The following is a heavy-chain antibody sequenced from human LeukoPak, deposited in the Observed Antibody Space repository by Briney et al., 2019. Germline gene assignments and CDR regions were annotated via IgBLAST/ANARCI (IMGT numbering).Heavy chain of an antibody. J-gene: IGHJ4*02. V-gene: IGHV5-51*01. Sequence: GESLKISCKGSGYSFIRYWIGWVRQMPGKGLEWMGIIYPGDSDIRYSPSFQGQVTISADRSISTAYLQWSSLKASDTAVYYCARQRGASGSGSNIDYWGQGTLVTVSS. D-gene: IGHD3-10*01. CDR2: IYPGDSDI. CDR3: ARQRGASGSGSNIDY. CDR1: GYSFIRYW.